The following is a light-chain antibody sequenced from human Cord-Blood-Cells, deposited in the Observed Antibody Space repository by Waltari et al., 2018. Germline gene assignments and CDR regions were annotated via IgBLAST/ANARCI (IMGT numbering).Light chain of an antibody. CDR3: QQYYSTPYT. CDR2: WAS. V-gene: IGKV4-1*01. J-gene: IGKJ2*01. CDR1: QSVLYSSNNKNY. Sequence: DIVMTQSPDSLAVSLGERATINCKSSQSVLYSSNNKNYLAWYQQKPVHPPILLFYWASTLESGVPDRFSGSGSGTDFTLTISSLQAEDVAVYCCQQYYSTPYTFGQGTKLEIK.